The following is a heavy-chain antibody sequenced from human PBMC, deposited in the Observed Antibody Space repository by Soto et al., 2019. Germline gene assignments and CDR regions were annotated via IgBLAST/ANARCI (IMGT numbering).Heavy chain of an antibody. CDR1: GGTFSSYA. V-gene: IGHV1-69*01. Sequence: QVQLVQSGAEVKKPGSSVKVSCKASGGTFSSYAISWVRQAPGQGLEWMGGIIPIFGTANYAQKFQGRVTITADESTSTGYMELSSLRSEDTAVYYCVRVDSSSWYPHYYYGMDVWGQGTTVTVSS. D-gene: IGHD6-13*01. J-gene: IGHJ6*02. CDR2: IIPIFGTA. CDR3: VRVDSSSWYPHYYYGMDV.